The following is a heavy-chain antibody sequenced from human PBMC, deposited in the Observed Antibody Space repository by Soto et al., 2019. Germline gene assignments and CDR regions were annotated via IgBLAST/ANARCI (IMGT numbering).Heavy chain of an antibody. CDR2: INHSGST. CDR1: GGSFSGYY. V-gene: IGHV4-34*01. J-gene: IGHJ5*02. CDR3: ASSVLKAAATNWFDP. Sequence: SETLSLTCAVYGGSFSGYYWSWIRQPPGKGLEWIGEINHSGSTNYNRSLKSRVAISVDTSKNQFSLKLSSVTAADTAVYYCASSVLKAAATNWFDPWGQGTLVTVSS. D-gene: IGHD6-13*01.